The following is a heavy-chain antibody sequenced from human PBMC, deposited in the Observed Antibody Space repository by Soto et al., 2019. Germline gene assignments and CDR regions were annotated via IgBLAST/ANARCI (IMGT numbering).Heavy chain of an antibody. D-gene: IGHD6-13*01. CDR3: AKASSSWYSDPYYLDY. CDR1: GYTFTSYG. V-gene: IGHV1-18*01. CDR2: ISAYNGNT. Sequence: QVQLVQSGAEVKKPGASVKVSCKASGYTFTSYGISWVRQAPGQGLEWMGWISAYNGNTNYAQKLQGRVTMTTDTSTSTAYMELRSLSSDDTAVYYGAKASSSWYSDPYYLDYWGQGTLVTVSS. J-gene: IGHJ4*02.